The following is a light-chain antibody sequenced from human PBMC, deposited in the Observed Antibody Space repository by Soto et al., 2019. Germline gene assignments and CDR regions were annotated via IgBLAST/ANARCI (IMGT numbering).Light chain of an antibody. CDR2: KAS. CDR3: EQYGSYSPWT. V-gene: IGKV1-5*03. J-gene: IGKJ1*01. CDR1: QSIGSW. Sequence: DIQMTQSPSTLSASVGDRVTITCRASQSIGSWLAWYQQKPGKAPKLLIYKASSLESGVPSRFSGSGSGTEVTLTISSLQPDDFASYYCEQYGSYSPWTCGQGTKVEIK.